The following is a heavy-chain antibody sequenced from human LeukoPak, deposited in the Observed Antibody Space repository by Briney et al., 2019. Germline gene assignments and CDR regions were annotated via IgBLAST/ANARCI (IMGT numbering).Heavy chain of an antibody. V-gene: IGHV3-53*05. CDR3: ARTYYYDTVLLDY. CDR1: GFTVSSNS. CDR2: INWNGGTT. D-gene: IGHD3-22*01. J-gene: IGHJ4*02. Sequence: GGSLRLSCTVSGFTVSSNSMSWVRQAPGKGLEWVSGINWNGGTTSYADSVKGRFTISRDNSKNTLYLQMNSLRAEDTAVYYCARTYYYDTVLLDYWGQGTLVTVSS.